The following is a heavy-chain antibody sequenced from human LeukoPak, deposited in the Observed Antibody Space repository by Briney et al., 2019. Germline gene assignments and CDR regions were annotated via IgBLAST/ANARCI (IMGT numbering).Heavy chain of an antibody. CDR2: IWSDGSNK. D-gene: IGHD2-15*01. J-gene: IGHJ4*02. CDR3: ARVRGRCSGDSCYSDY. CDR1: GFTFSSYG. V-gene: IGHV3-33*01. Sequence: GRSLRLSCAASGFTFSSYGMHWVRQAPGKGLEWAAIIWSDGSNKYYADSVKGRFTISRDDSKNTVYLQMNSLRADDTAVYYCARVRGRCSGDSCYSDYWGQGTLVTVSS.